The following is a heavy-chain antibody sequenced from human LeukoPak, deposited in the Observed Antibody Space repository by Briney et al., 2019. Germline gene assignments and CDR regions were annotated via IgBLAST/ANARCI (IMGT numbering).Heavy chain of an antibody. V-gene: IGHV1-69*06. CDR3: ARDHDYGERCGAFFI. Sequence: SVKASCKASVGTFSSYAISWVRQAPGQGLGWMGGIIPIFGTANYAQKFQGRVPITADKSTSTAYMELSSLRSEDTAVYYCARDHDYGERCGAFFIWGEGTMVTVSS. CDR2: IIPIFGTA. J-gene: IGHJ3*02. CDR1: VGTFSSYA. D-gene: IGHD4-17*01.